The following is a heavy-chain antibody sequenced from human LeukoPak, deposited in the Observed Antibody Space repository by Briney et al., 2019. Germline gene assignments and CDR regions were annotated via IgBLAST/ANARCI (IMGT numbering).Heavy chain of an antibody. D-gene: IGHD1-1*01. CDR1: TFGPYG. CDR2: IRYDGTRQ. J-gene: IGHJ3*01. CDR3: VREDWSHGRGQTCRGALDV. V-gene: IGHV3-33*01. Sequence: GGSLTLSCVFTFGPYGMHWVRLAPGKGLEWVAAIRYDGTRQEYKDSVKGRFTVSRDNSKNTLYLQMNSLGGEDTAIYYCVREDWSHGRGQTCRGALDVWGQGTMVTVSP.